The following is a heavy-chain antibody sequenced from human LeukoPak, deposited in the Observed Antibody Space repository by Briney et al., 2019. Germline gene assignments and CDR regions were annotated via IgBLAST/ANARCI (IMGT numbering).Heavy chain of an antibody. CDR2: IYTSGST. Sequence: PSETLSLTCTVSGGSISSYYWSWIRQPAGKGLEWIGRIYTSGSTNYNPSLKSRVTMSVDTSKNQFSLKLSSVTAADTAVYYCARGITTRFSYGMDVWGKGTTVTVSS. D-gene: IGHD3-22*01. J-gene: IGHJ6*04. CDR1: GGSISSYY. CDR3: ARGITTRFSYGMDV. V-gene: IGHV4-4*07.